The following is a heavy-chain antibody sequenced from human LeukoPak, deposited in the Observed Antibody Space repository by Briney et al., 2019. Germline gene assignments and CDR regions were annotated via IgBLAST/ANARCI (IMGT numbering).Heavy chain of an antibody. Sequence: ASVKVSCTASGYTFTSYDINWVRQATGQGLEWMGWMNPNSGNTGYAQKFQGRVTITRNTSISTAYMELSSLRSEDTAVYYCARAYYHDAFDIWGQGTMVTVSS. CDR3: ARAYYHDAFDI. CDR1: GYTFTSYD. D-gene: IGHD1-26*01. V-gene: IGHV1-8*03. J-gene: IGHJ3*02. CDR2: MNPNSGNT.